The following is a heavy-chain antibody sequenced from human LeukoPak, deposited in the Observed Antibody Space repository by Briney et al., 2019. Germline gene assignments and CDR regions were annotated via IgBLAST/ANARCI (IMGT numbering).Heavy chain of an antibody. CDR2: IKSKTDGGTA. CDR1: GFTFSNAW. D-gene: IGHD3-3*01. V-gene: IGHV3-15*01. Sequence: GGSLRLSCAASGFTFSNAWMSWVRQAPGKGLEWVGRIKSKTDGGTADYAAPVKGRFTISRDDSKNTLYLEMYSLKTEDTAMYYCLYFWSGSSLVDYWGQGTLVTASS. CDR3: LYFWSGSSLVDY. J-gene: IGHJ4*02.